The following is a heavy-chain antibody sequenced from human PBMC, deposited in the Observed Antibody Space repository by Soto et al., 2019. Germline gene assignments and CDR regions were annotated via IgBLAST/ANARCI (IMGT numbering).Heavy chain of an antibody. V-gene: IGHV3-48*01. CDR1: GFTFSSYS. Sequence: GGSLRLSCAASGFTFSSYSMNWVRQAPGKGLEWVSYISSSSSTIYYADSVKGRFTISRDNAKNSLYLQMNSLRAEDTAVYYCARVGTVTFDAFDIWGQGTMVTVSS. CDR2: ISSSSSTI. CDR3: ARVGTVTFDAFDI. D-gene: IGHD4-17*01. J-gene: IGHJ3*02.